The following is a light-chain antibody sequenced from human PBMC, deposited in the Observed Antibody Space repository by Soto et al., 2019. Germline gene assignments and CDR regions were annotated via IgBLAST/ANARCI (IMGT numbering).Light chain of an antibody. Sequence: QSALTQPPSASGSPGQSVAISCTGTSSDVGGYNYVSWYQQHPGKAPKLMIYEVNKRPSGVPDRFSGSKSGNTASLTVSGLQAEDEADYYCSSYTGSSINTVVFGGGTQVTVL. CDR3: SSYTGSSINTVV. J-gene: IGLJ2*01. CDR2: EVN. V-gene: IGLV2-8*01. CDR1: SSDVGGYNY.